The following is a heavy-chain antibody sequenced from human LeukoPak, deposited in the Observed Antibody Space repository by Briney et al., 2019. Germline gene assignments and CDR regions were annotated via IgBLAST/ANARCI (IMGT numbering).Heavy chain of an antibody. CDR1: GYTFTSYG. D-gene: IGHD3-10*01. CDR3: AAGGHYYGSGSPAVVH. V-gene: IGHV1-18*01. J-gene: IGHJ4*02. Sequence: ASVKVSCKASGYTFTSYGITWVRQAPGQGLEWMGWISAYNGDTNYGQKFQGRVTMTTDTFTTTGYMELRSLRLDDTAIYFCAAGGHYYGSGSPAVVHWGQGTLVTVSS. CDR2: ISAYNGDT.